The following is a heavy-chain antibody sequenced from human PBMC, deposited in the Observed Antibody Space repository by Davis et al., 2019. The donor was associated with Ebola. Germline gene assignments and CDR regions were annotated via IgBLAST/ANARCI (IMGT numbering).Heavy chain of an antibody. CDR1: GFTFSWYW. Sequence: GESLKISCAASGFTFSWYWMHWVRQAPGKGLVWVSRINTDGSTTDYADSVKGRFTISRDNAKNTLYLQMNSLRAEDTAVYYCARENWYNDYWGQGTLVTVSS. D-gene: IGHD1/OR15-1a*01. CDR3: ARENWYNDY. V-gene: IGHV3-74*01. CDR2: INTDGSTT. J-gene: IGHJ4*02.